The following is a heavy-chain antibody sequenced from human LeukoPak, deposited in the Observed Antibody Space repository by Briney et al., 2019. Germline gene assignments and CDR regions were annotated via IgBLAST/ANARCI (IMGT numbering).Heavy chain of an antibody. CDR1: GYTFTSYY. CDR3: ARSLWYSGSYSSSAY. CDR2: INTNTGNP. V-gene: IGHV7-4-1*02. J-gene: IGHJ4*02. Sequence: ASVKVSCKASGYTFTSYYMHWVRQAPGQGLEWMGWINTNTGNPTYAQGFTGRFVFSLDTSVSTAYLQISSLKAEDTAVYYCARSLWYSGSYSSSAYWGQGTLVTVSS. D-gene: IGHD1-26*01.